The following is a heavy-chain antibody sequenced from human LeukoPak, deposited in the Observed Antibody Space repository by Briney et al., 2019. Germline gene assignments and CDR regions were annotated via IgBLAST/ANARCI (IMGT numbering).Heavy chain of an antibody. D-gene: IGHD6-13*01. CDR2: TNSDGSST. CDR3: ARARGDSSSWYYYYYMDV. V-gene: IGHV3-74*01. J-gene: IGHJ6*03. Sequence: GGSLRLSCGASGFIFSTYAMHWVRQAPGKGLVWVSRTNSDGSSTSYADSVKGRFTISRDNAKNTLYLQMNSLRAEDTAVYYCARARGDSSSWYYYYYMDVWGKGTTVTISS. CDR1: GFIFSTYA.